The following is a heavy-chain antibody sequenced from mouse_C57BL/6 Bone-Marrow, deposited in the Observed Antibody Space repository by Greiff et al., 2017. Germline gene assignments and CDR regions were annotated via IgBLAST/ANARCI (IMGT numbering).Heavy chain of an antibody. CDR2: ISYSGST. J-gene: IGHJ1*03. Sequence: EVQLQQSGPGLAKPSQTLSLTCSVTGYSITSDYWNWIRKFPGNKLEYMGYISYSGSTSYNPSPKRRNSITRDTSKNQYYLQLNSVTTEDTATYCCARYSWYFEVWGTGTTVTVSS. CDR1: GYSITSDY. CDR3: ARYSWYFEV. V-gene: IGHV3-8*01.